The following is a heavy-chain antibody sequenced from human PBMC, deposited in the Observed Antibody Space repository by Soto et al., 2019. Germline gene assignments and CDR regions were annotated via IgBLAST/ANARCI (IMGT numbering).Heavy chain of an antibody. Sequence: GGSLRLSCASSWFTVISNYMNWVRQAPGKGLEWVSVIYSDDRTYYADSVKGRFTISRDNSKNTVYLQLNSLRAEDTAVYYCTRERFLEWLVGVRFWAFDNWGQGTMVTVSS. CDR2: IYSDDRT. V-gene: IGHV3-53*01. CDR1: WFTVISNY. D-gene: IGHD3-3*01. CDR3: TRERFLEWLVGVRFWAFDN. J-gene: IGHJ3*02.